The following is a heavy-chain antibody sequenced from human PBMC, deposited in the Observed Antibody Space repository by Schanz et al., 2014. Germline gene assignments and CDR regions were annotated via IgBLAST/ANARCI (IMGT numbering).Heavy chain of an antibody. D-gene: IGHD2-2*01. CDR1: TFTFSSDW. J-gene: IGHJ5*02. V-gene: IGHV3-23*04. Sequence: EEQLVESGGGLVQPGGSLRLSCAASTFTFSSDWMNWVRQAPGKGLEWVSGISGSGASTYYADSVKGRFTISRDNSNKTVDLQMNSLRAEDTAVYYCARAGYDADNWFDPWGQGTLVTVSS. CDR2: ISGSGAST. CDR3: ARAGYDADNWFDP.